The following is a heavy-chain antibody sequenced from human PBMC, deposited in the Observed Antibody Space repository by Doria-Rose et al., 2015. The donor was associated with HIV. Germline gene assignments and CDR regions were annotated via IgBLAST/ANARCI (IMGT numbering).Heavy chain of an antibody. D-gene: IGHD6-13*01. CDR2: IISDDDR. V-gene: IGHV2-26*01. J-gene: IGHJ4*02. Sequence: ESGPVLVKPTETLTLTCTVSGVSLSSPGMGVSWIRQPPGKALEWLANIISDDDRSYNTSLKSRLTISRVTAKSQVVLIMTDMDPVDTATYYCARIKSSRWYHKYYFDFWGQGTLVIVSA. CDR1: GVSLSSPGMG. CDR3: ARIKSSRWYHKYYFDF.